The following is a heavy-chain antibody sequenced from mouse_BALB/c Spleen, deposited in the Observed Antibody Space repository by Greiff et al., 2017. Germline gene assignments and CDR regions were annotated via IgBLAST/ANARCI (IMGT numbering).Heavy chain of an antibody. Sequence: VQLQQSGPGLVKPSQSLSLTCTVTGYSITSDYAWNWIRQFPGNKLEWMGYISYSGSTSYNPSLKSRISITRDTSKNQFFLQLNSVTTEDTATYYCARHHGAMDYWGQGTSVTVSS. J-gene: IGHJ4*01. CDR1: GYSITSDYA. CDR3: ARHHGAMDY. V-gene: IGHV3-2*02. CDR2: ISYSGST.